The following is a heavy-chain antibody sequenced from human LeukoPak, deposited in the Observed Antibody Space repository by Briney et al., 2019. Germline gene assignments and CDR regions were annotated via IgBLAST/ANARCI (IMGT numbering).Heavy chain of an antibody. J-gene: IGHJ6*03. Sequence: GGSLRLSCAASGFTFSSYSMNWVRQAPGKGLEWVSSISSSSSYIYYADSVKGRFTISRDNAKNSLYLQMNSLRAEDTAVYYCARARQQTRADYYYMDVWGKGTTVTISS. CDR2: ISSSSSYI. CDR3: ARARQQTRADYYYMDV. D-gene: IGHD1-7*01. V-gene: IGHV3-21*01. CDR1: GFTFSSYS.